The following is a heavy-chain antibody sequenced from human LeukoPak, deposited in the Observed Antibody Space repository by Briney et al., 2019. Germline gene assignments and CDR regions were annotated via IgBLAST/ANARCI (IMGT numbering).Heavy chain of an antibody. J-gene: IGHJ4*02. CDR3: AKFPPGIAVAGHFDY. CDR1: GFTFSSYE. CDR2: IGTSGISI. Sequence: PGGSLRLSCAASGFTFSSYEMQWVRQAPGKGLEWVSYIGTSGISIYYADSVEGRFTISRDNAKNSLYLQMNSLRAEDTAVYYCAKFPPGIAVAGHFDYWGQGTLVTVSS. D-gene: IGHD6-19*01. V-gene: IGHV3-48*03.